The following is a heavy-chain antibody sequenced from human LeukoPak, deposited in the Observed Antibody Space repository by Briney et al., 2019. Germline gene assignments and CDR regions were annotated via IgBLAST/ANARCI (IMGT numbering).Heavy chain of an antibody. Sequence: SETLSLTCTVSGGSISSYYWSWIRQPPGKGLEWIGYIYYSGSTNYNPSFKSRVTISVDTSKNQFSLKLTSVTAADTAVYYCARRMEWGSYRPSFWFDPWGHGTLVTVSS. CDR1: GGSISSYY. V-gene: IGHV4-59*08. J-gene: IGHJ5*02. CDR3: ARRMEWGSYRPSFWFDP. D-gene: IGHD3-16*02. CDR2: IYYSGST.